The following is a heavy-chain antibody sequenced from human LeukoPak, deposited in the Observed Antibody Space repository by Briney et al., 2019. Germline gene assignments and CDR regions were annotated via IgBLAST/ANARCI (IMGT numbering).Heavy chain of an antibody. CDR3: ARVPENSSGGLGY. J-gene: IGHJ4*02. Sequence: SETLSLTCTVSGGSISSYYWSWIRQPPGKGLEWIGYIYYSGSTNYNPSLESRVTISVDTSKNQFSLKLSSVTAADTAVYYCARVPENSSGGLGYWGQGTLGTVSS. CDR1: GGSISSYY. V-gene: IGHV4-59*12. D-gene: IGHD6-19*01. CDR2: IYYSGST.